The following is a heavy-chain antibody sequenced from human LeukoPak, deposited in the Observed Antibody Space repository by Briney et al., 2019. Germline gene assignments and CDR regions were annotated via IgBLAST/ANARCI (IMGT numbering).Heavy chain of an antibody. CDR3: ARVSTAVSLAIDY. D-gene: IGHD6-13*01. CDR1: GFTFSDYN. V-gene: IGHV3-21*06. Sequence: GGSLRLSCAASGFTFSDYNMNWVRQAPGKGLEWVSVISSSSKYIYYADSVKGRFTISRDNAKNSLYLQMSSLRAEDTAVYYCARVSTAVSLAIDYWGQGTLVTVSS. CDR2: ISSSSKYI. J-gene: IGHJ4*02.